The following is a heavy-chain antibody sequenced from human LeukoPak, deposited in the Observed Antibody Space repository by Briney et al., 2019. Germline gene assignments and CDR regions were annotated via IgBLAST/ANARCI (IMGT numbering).Heavy chain of an antibody. CDR1: GFTFSSYA. Sequence: PGGSLRLSCAASGFTFSSYAMHWVRQAPGKGLEWVSAISGSGGSTYYADSVKGRFTISRDNSKNTLYLQMNSLRAEDTAVYYCAKGSVPYDFWNGYSGYYYMDVWGKGTTVTVSS. CDR3: AKGSVPYDFWNGYSGYYYMDV. D-gene: IGHD3-3*01. CDR2: ISGSGGST. V-gene: IGHV3-23*01. J-gene: IGHJ6*03.